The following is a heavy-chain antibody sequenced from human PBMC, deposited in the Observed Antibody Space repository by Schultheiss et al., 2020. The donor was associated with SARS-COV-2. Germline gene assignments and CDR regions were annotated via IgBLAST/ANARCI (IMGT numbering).Heavy chain of an antibody. J-gene: IGHJ6*02. CDR1: GFTFSSYS. CDR2: ISSSSSYI. V-gene: IGHV3-21*01. CDR3: ARPNIVVVPAAIEGHGMDV. D-gene: IGHD2-2*01. Sequence: GESLKISCAASGFTFSSYSMNWVRQAPGKGLEWVSSISSSSSYIYYADSVKGRFTISRDNAKNSLYLQMNSLRAEDTAVYYCARPNIVVVPAAIEGHGMDVWGQGTTVTVSS.